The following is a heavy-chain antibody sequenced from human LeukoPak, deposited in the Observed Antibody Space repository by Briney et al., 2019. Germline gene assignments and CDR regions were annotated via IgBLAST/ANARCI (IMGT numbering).Heavy chain of an antibody. CDR1: GFTFDDYF. D-gene: IGHD6-13*01. V-gene: IGHV3-11*01. Sequence: AGGSLRLSCAAAGFTFDDYFMGWVRQAPGKGLGWVSYITNSGYTMYYADSVRGRFTISKDNAKNSLYLHMSGLRAEDTAVYYCARSRARIAAAVYYFDYWGQGTPVTVSS. J-gene: IGHJ4*02. CDR3: ARSRARIAAAVYYFDY. CDR2: ITNSGYTM.